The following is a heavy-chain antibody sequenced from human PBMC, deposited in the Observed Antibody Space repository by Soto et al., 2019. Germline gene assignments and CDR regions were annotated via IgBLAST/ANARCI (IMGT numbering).Heavy chain of an antibody. D-gene: IGHD6-6*01. Sequence: TLSLTCTVSGDSISTADYFWNWIRQPPGKGLEWIGYIYYSGNTYYIPSLKGRVTISVDTSKNQISLKLNSVTAADTAVYYCARGIYSTSSFFDSWGQGTLVT. CDR3: ARGIYSTSSFFDS. CDR1: GDSISTADYF. V-gene: IGHV4-30-4*01. CDR2: IYYSGNT. J-gene: IGHJ4*02.